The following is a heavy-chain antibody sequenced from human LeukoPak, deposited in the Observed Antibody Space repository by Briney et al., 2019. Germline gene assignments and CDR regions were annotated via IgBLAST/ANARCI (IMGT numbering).Heavy chain of an antibody. CDR2: IKQDGSEK. Sequence: GGSLRLSCAASGFTFSSYWMSWVRQAPGKGLEWLANIKQDGSEKYYVDSVKGRFTISRDNAKNSLYLQMNSLRAEDTAVYYCARVKGIAVAGIDYWGQGTLVTVSS. J-gene: IGHJ4*02. CDR3: ARVKGIAVAGIDY. CDR1: GFTFSSYW. D-gene: IGHD6-19*01. V-gene: IGHV3-7*01.